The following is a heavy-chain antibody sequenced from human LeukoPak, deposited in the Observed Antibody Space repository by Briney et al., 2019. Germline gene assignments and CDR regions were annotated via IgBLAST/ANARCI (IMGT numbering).Heavy chain of an antibody. CDR3: ATPRRGYSSYEPFDY. V-gene: IGHV1-24*01. CDR1: GYTLTELS. J-gene: IGHJ4*02. CDR2: FDPEDGET. Sequence: ASVKVSCKVSGYTLTELSMHWVRQAPGKGLEWMGGFDPEDGETIYAQKFQGRVTMTEDTSTDTAYMELSSLRSEDTAVYYCATPRRGYSSYEPFDYWGQGTLVTVSS. D-gene: IGHD5-12*01.